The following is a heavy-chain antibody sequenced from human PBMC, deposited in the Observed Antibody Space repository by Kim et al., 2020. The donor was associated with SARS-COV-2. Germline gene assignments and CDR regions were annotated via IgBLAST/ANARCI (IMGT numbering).Heavy chain of an antibody. Sequence: ASVKVSCKASGYTFTGYYMHWVRQAPGQGLEWMGRINPNSGGTNYAQKFQGRVTMTRDTSISTAYMELSRLRSDDTAVYYCASIGYCSGGSCPNYWYFDLWGRGTLVTVSS. D-gene: IGHD2-15*01. CDR3: ASIGYCSGGSCPNYWYFDL. V-gene: IGHV1-2*06. CDR1: GYTFTGYY. J-gene: IGHJ2*01. CDR2: INPNSGGT.